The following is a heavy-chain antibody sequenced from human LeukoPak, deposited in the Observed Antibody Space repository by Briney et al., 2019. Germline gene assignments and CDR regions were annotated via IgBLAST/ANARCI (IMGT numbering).Heavy chain of an antibody. CDR2: ISGSGGGT. CDR1: GFTFSTYA. V-gene: IGHV3-23*01. J-gene: IGHJ3*02. Sequence: GGSLRLSCAASGFTFSTYAMSWVRQAAGKGLEWVSLISGSGGGTYYADSVKGRFTISRDNSKNTLYLQMNSLRAEDTAVYYCAKDGPSSWYVIGAFDIWGQGTMVTVSS. CDR3: AKDGPSSWYVIGAFDI. D-gene: IGHD6-13*01.